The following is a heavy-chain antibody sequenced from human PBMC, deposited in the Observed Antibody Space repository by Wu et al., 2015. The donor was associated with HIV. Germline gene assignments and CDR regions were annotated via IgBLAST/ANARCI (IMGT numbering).Heavy chain of an antibody. V-gene: IGHV1-46*03. CDR3: SRGVAVGGSYDT. J-gene: IGHJ4*02. D-gene: IGHD6-13*01. CDR1: GYTFTSDY. CDR2: ISLGGVTR. Sequence: QVQLVQSGTEVKKPGASVKVSCKASGYTFTSDYMHWVRQAPGRGLEWVGIISLGGVTRIYAQKFQGRVTMTRDTSTSTVYMHLSSLRSEDTAVYYCSRGVAVGGSYDTWGQGTLVTVSS.